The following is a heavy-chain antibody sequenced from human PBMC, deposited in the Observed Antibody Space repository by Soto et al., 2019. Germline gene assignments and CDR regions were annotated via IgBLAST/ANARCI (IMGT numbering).Heavy chain of an antibody. CDR3: TKDRYCSSTSCYAGYY. Sequence: GGSLRLSCAASGVPFSSYAMSWVRQATGKGLEWVSGISGSGGSTSVADSVKGRFTISRDNSKNTLYLQMNSLRAEDTAVFYCTKDRYCSSTSCYAGYYWGQGTLVTVSS. J-gene: IGHJ4*02. CDR2: ISGSGGST. D-gene: IGHD2-2*01. CDR1: GVPFSSYA. V-gene: IGHV3-23*01.